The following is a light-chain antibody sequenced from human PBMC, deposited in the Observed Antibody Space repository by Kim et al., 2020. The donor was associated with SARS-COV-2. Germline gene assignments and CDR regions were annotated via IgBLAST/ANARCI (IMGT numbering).Light chain of an antibody. CDR1: SSNIGSYNY. V-gene: IGLV2-14*03. CDR3: SSFTTRSTLV. CDR2: DVN. Sequence: GQSFSISCTGTSSNIGSYNYASWHHHHPGKAPKLMIYDVNKRPSGISSRFSGSKSGSTASLTISGLQAEDEADYYCSSFTTRSTLVFGGGTKVTVL. J-gene: IGLJ3*02.